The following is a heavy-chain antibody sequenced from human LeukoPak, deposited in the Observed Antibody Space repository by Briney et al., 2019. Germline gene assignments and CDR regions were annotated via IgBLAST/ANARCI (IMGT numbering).Heavy chain of an antibody. J-gene: IGHJ4*02. CDR1: GYTFTGYY. CDR3: ARETPEGSYYFDY. D-gene: IGHD3-10*01. CDR2: INPNSGGT. Sequence: ASVKVSCEASGYTFTGYYMHWVRQAPGQGLEWMGWINPNSGGTNYAQKFQGWVTMTRDTSISTAYMELSRLRSDDTAVYYCARETPEGSYYFDYWGQGTLVTVSS. V-gene: IGHV1-2*04.